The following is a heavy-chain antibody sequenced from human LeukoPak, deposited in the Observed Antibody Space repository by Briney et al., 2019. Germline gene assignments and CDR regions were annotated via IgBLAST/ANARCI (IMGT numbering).Heavy chain of an antibody. CDR2: INTNTGNP. V-gene: IGHV7-4-1*02. CDR1: GYTFTSYA. J-gene: IGHJ4*02. Sequence: EASVKVSCKASGYTFTSYAMNWVRQAPGQGLEWMGWINTNTGNPTYAQGFTGRFVFSLDTSVSTAYLQISSPKAEDTAVYYCARVGEQWLTNFDYWGQGTLVTVSS. D-gene: IGHD6-19*01. CDR3: ARVGEQWLTNFDY.